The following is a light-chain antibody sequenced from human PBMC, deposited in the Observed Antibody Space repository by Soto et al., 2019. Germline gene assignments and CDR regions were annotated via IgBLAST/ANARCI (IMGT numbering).Light chain of an antibody. CDR2: SAS. Sequence: DIQLTQFPSSLSASLGDRVTITCRASHSFSTYLNWYQQRPGSAPDLLMFSASSLQSGVPSRFSGRGSGTDFTLTISSLQPEDIAIYYCQQSYSIPYTFGQGTRLEI. J-gene: IGKJ2*01. CDR3: QQSYSIPYT. V-gene: IGKV1-39*01. CDR1: HSFSTY.